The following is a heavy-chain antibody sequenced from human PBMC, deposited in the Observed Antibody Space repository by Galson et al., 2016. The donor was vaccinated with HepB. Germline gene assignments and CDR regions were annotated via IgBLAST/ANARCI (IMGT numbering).Heavy chain of an antibody. J-gene: IGHJ3*02. Sequence: SLRLSCAAPGFTFSLHSMSWVRQAPGKGLEWVANIKEDGSENYYVDSVKGRFTISRDNAKNSFYLQMNSLRAEDTAVYYCARATSLTSGAFDTWGQGTMVTVSS. CDR2: IKEDGSEN. V-gene: IGHV3-7*04. CDR1: GFTFSLHS. CDR3: ARATSLTSGAFDT. D-gene: IGHD6-6*01.